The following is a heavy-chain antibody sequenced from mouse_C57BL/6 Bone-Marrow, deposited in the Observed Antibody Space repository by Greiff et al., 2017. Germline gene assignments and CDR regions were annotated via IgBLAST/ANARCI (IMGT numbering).Heavy chain of an antibody. V-gene: IGHV1-19*01. CDR2: INPYNGGT. CDR3: ARRAYYYYAMDY. J-gene: IGHJ4*01. CDR1: GYTFTDYY. Sequence: DVKLQESGPVLVKPGASVKMSCKASGYTFTDYYMNWVKQSHGKSLEWIGVINPYNGGTSYNQKFKGKATLTVDKSSSTAYMELNSLTSEDSAVYYCARRAYYYYAMDYWGQGTSVTVSS.